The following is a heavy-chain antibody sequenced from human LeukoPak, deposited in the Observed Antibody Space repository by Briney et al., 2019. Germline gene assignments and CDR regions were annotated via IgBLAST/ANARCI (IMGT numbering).Heavy chain of an antibody. J-gene: IGHJ6*02. CDR3: AKDRIGYCSGGSCYSGVPPAYYYYGMDV. CDR1: GFTFSSHT. Sequence: GGSLRLSCVASGFTFSSHTMTWVRQAPGEGLEWVSGISGDSTGTYYADSVKGRFTISRDNPKNTLFLQMNSLRAEDTAVYYCAKDRIGYCSGGSCYSGVPPAYYYYGMDVWGQGTTVTVSS. D-gene: IGHD2-15*01. V-gene: IGHV3-23*01. CDR2: ISGDSTGT.